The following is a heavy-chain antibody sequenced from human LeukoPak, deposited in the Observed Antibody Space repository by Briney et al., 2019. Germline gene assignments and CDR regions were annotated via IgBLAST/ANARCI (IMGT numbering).Heavy chain of an antibody. Sequence: SETLSLTCTLSGGSISSYYWSWIRHPPGKGLEWIGEINHSGSTNYNPSLKSRVTISVDTSKNQFSLKLSSVTAADTGVYYCARRSSSSWLYYFDYWGQGTLVTVSS. V-gene: IGHV4-34*01. D-gene: IGHD6-13*01. CDR3: ARRSSSSWLYYFDY. CDR2: INHSGST. CDR1: GGSISSYY. J-gene: IGHJ4*02.